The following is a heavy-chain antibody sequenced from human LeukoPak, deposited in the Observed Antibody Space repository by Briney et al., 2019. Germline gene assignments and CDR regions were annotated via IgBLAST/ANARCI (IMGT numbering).Heavy chain of an antibody. CDR2: ISYDGSNK. J-gene: IGHJ6*03. CDR1: GFTFSSYA. Sequence: GRSLRLSCAASGFTFSSYAMHWVRQAPGKGLEWVAVISYDGSNKYYADSVKGRFTISRDNSKNTLYLQMNSLRAEDTAVYYCARDGIGYSYGLGYYYYYYMDVWGKGTTVTVSS. D-gene: IGHD5-18*01. V-gene: IGHV3-30*04. CDR3: ARDGIGYSYGLGYYYYYYMDV.